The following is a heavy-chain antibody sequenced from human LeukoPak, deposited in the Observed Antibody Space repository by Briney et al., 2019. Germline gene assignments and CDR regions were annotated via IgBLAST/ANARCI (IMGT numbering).Heavy chain of an antibody. CDR3: AKDRTYSAYAALDY. Sequence: GRSLRLSCAASGYTFDDYSMHWVRQAPGKGLEWVSGISWNSGSAGHADSVKGRFTISRDSAKNSLYLQMNSLRTEDTALYYCAKDRTYSAYAALDYWGQGTLVTVSS. V-gene: IGHV3-9*01. D-gene: IGHD5-12*01. CDR2: ISWNSGSA. J-gene: IGHJ4*02. CDR1: GYTFDDYS.